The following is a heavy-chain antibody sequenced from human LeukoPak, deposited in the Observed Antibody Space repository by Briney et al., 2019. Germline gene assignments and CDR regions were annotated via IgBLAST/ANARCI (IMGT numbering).Heavy chain of an antibody. CDR1: GYTFTDYY. CDR2: IVTNNGGT. CDR3: ARGGPHHGFDI. J-gene: IGHJ3*02. V-gene: IGHV1-2*02. Sequence: AASVKVSCKASGYTFTDYYMHWVRQAPGQGLEWMGWIVTNNGGTNYAQNFKGRVTMTRDTSVSTAYVEASDLKSDDTAVYYCARGGPHHGFDIWAQGTMVTVSS.